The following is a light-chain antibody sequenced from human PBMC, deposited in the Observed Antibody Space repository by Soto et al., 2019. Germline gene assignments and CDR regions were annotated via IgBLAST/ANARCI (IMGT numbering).Light chain of an antibody. V-gene: IGLV2-14*01. Sequence: QSALTQPASVSGSRGQSITISCVGRNTDVGQDKSVSWYQQGPGKAPKLLIFEVTNRPSGVSSRFSGSRSGNTASLTIPGLQPDDEGDYYCCSYAASYTLVFGGGTKVTVL. J-gene: IGLJ2*01. CDR1: NTDVGQDKS. CDR2: EVT. CDR3: CSYAASYTLV.